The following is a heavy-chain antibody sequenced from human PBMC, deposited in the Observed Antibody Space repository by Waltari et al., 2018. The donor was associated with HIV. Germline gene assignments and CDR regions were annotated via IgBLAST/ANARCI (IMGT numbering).Heavy chain of an antibody. V-gene: IGHV3-23*01. CDR1: GFTFSSYA. CDR3: AKYYDFWRGYYGPLDY. J-gene: IGHJ4*02. D-gene: IGHD3-3*01. Sequence: EVQLLESGGGLVQPGGSLRLSCVASGFTFSSYAMSWVRQAPGKGLEWVSAISGSGGSTYYADSVKGRFTISRDNSKNTLYLQMNSLRAEDTAVYYCAKYYDFWRGYYGPLDYWGQGTLVTVSS. CDR2: ISGSGGST.